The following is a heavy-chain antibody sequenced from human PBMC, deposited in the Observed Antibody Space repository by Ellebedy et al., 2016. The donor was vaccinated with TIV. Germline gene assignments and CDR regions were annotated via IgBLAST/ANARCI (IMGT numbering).Heavy chain of an antibody. Sequence: MPSETLSLTCTVSGGSITSYYWSWIRQPPGKGLEWIGYFYYSGSTNYNPSLKSRVTISLDTSRNQFSLKLSSVTAADTAVYYGARGTGRFGELPWFDPWGQGTQVTVSS. J-gene: IGHJ5*02. V-gene: IGHV4-59*01. CDR2: FYYSGST. CDR3: ARGTGRFGELPWFDP. CDR1: GGSITSYY. D-gene: IGHD3-10*01.